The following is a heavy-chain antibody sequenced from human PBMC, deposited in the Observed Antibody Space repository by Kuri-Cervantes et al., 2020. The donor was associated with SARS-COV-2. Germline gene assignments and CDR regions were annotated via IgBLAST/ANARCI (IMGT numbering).Heavy chain of an antibody. J-gene: IGHJ3*02. CDR2: INSDGSST. CDR1: GFTFSSYW. V-gene: IGHV3-74*01. D-gene: IGHD6-19*01. Sequence: GESLKISCAASGFTFSSYWMHWVRQAPGKGLVWVSRINSDGSSTSYADSVKGRFTISRDNAKNTLYLQMNSLRAEDTAAYYCARDPDSSGWYAGDAFDIWGQGTMVTVSS. CDR3: ARDPDSSGWYAGDAFDI.